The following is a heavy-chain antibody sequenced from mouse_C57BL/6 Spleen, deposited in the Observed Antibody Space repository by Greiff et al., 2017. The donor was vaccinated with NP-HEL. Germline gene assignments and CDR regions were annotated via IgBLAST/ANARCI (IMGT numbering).Heavy chain of an antibody. D-gene: IGHD3-2*02. CDR1: GYTFTSYW. CDR2: IDPNSGGT. V-gene: IGHV1-72*01. Sequence: VKLQQPGAELVKPGASVKLSCKASGYTFTSYWMHWVKQRPGRGLEWIGRIDPNSGGTKYNEKFKSKATLTVDKPSSTAYMQLSSLTSEDSAVYYCAGGQLRLYYYAMDYWGQGTSVTVSS. CDR3: AGGQLRLYYYAMDY. J-gene: IGHJ4*01.